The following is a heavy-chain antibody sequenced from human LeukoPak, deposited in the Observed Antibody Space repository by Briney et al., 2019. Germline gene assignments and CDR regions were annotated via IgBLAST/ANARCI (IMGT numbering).Heavy chain of an antibody. CDR2: ISSSGSTI. CDR1: GFTFSSYE. CDR3: AREAFNLDY. J-gene: IGHJ4*02. Sequence: QPGGSLRLSCAASGFTFSSYEMNWVRQAPGKGLEWVSYISSSGSTIYYADSVKGRFTISRDNAKNSLYLQMNSLRAEDTAVYYCAREAFNLDYWGQGTLVTVSS. V-gene: IGHV3-48*03.